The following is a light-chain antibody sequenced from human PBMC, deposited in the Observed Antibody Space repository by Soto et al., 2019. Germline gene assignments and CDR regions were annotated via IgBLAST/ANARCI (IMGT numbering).Light chain of an antibody. CDR2: GAS. CDR1: QSVRSN. Sequence: EILMTQSPATLSVYPGERATLSCRASQSVRSNLAWYKQKPGQAPRLLIYGASTRATGIPARLSGSGSGTEFTLTISSMQSEYFAVYYCQHYNDWPTFGLGTKVDIK. J-gene: IGKJ1*01. V-gene: IGKV3-15*01. CDR3: QHYNDWPT.